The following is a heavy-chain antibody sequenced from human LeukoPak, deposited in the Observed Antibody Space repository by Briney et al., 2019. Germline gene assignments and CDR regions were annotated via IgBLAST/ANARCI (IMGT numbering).Heavy chain of an antibody. CDR1: TGSFRGYY. V-gene: IGHV4-34*01. CDR3: ARGRIAAV. Sequence: SETLSLTCAVDTGSFRGYYWIWIRQPPGKGRKWIGKTNHRGRADYNPSLKSRVSISLDTSKTQFSLQLSSGPGADTDVYYCARGRIAAVWGQGTLVSVSS. J-gene: IGHJ4*02. D-gene: IGHD6-13*01. CDR2: TNHRGRA.